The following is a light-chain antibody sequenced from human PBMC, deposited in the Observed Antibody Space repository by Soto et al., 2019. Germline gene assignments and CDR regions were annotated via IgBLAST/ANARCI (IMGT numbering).Light chain of an antibody. CDR1: SSNIGNNY. CDR3: GTWDSSLSAVV. J-gene: IGLJ2*01. CDR2: ENN. Sequence: QSVLTQPPSVSAAPGQKVTISCSGSSSNIGNNYVSWYQQLPGTAPKLLIYENNKRPSGIPDRFSGSKSGTSATPGITGLQTGDEADYYCGTWDSSLSAVVFGGGTQLTVL. V-gene: IGLV1-51*02.